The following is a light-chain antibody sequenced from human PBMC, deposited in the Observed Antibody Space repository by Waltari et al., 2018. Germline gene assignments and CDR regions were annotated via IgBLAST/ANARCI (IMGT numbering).Light chain of an antibody. CDR1: ENIRSGY. J-gene: IGKJ4*01. CDR2: GAS. CDR3: QQYGSSPLT. Sequence: EIVLPQSPGTPSLSSAQRVTLACRASENIRSGYLAWYQQKPGQAPRLLIFGASSRASGVPDRFSGSGSGTGFVLTISRLDPEDCAVYYCQQYGSSPLTFGGGTKVEIK. V-gene: IGKV3-20*01.